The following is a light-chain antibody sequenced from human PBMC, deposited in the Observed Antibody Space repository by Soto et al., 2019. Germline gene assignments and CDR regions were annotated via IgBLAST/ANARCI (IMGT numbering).Light chain of an antibody. CDR2: GAS. Sequence: EIVMTQSPATLSVSPGERATLSCRASQSFSNNLAWYQQKPGQAPRLHIYGASTRATGIPARFSGSGSGTEFTLTISSLQSEDFAVYYCQQYNNWAITFGQGTRLEIK. J-gene: IGKJ5*01. V-gene: IGKV3-15*01. CDR1: QSFSNN. CDR3: QQYNNWAIT.